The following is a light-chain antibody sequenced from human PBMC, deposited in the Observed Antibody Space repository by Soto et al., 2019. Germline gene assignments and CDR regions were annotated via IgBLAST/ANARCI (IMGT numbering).Light chain of an antibody. Sequence: QSALTQPRSVSESPGQSVTISCTGTSSDVGGYNYVSWYQHHPGKAPKLMIYDVSKRPSGVPDRFSGSKSGNTASLTISGLQAEDEADYYCCSYAGSYPFVFGTGTKLTVL. V-gene: IGLV2-11*01. CDR2: DVS. CDR3: CSYAGSYPFV. J-gene: IGLJ1*01. CDR1: SSDVGGYNY.